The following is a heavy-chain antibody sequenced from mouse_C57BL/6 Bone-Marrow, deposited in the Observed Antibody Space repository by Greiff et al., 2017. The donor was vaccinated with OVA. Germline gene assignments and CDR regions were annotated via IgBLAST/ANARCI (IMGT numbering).Heavy chain of an antibody. CDR2: ISNGGGST. J-gene: IGHJ4*01. Sequence: EVKLVESGGGLVQPGGSLKLSCAASGFTFSDYYMYWVRQTPEKRLEWVAYISNGGGSTYYPDTVTGRFTISRDNAKNTLYLQMSRLKSEDTAMYYCARHHYGNFAMDYWGQGTSVTVSS. V-gene: IGHV5-12*01. CDR1: GFTFSDYY. D-gene: IGHD2-1*01. CDR3: ARHHYGNFAMDY.